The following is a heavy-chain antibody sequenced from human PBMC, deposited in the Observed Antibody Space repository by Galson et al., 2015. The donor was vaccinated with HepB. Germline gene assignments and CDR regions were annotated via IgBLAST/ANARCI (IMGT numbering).Heavy chain of an antibody. Sequence: SLRLSCAASRFTFSSYAMHWVRRAPGKGLEWMAFISYDGNVKYYTDSVKGRFTITRDNSRNTVYLEMNSLRAEDTAIYYCVRDGSYTMLRGVTDRGEKWFDPWGQGTMVTVSS. CDR3: VRDGSYTMLRGVTDRGEKWFDP. V-gene: IGHV3-30*04. CDR2: ISYDGNVK. J-gene: IGHJ5*02. CDR1: RFTFSSYA. D-gene: IGHD3-10*01.